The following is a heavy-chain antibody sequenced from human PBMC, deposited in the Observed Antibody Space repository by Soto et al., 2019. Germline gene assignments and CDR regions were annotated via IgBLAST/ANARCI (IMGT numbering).Heavy chain of an antibody. J-gene: IGHJ4*02. CDR1: GFTFSSYW. D-gene: IGHD5-12*01. V-gene: IGHV3-7*03. Sequence: GGSLRLSCAASGFTFSSYWMSWVRQAPGKGLEWVANIKQDGSEKYYVDSVKGRFTISRDNAKNSLYLQMNSLRAEDTAVYYCTRGRVGWSGYDPLDYWGQGTLVTVSS. CDR2: IKQDGSEK. CDR3: TRGRVGWSGYDPLDY.